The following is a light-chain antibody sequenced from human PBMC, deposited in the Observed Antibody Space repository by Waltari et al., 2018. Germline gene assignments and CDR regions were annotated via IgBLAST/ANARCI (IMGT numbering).Light chain of an antibody. V-gene: IGKV4-1*01. CDR3: QQYYTTPYT. CDR2: WAT. CDR1: QSLLYSPNNKKC. J-gene: IGKJ2*01. Sequence: DIVMTQSPDSLAVSLGERATVKCKSSQSLLYSPNNKKCLAWYQQKPGQAPKLLIYWATTRESGVPDRFSGSGSGTDFTLTISSLQPEDVAIYYCQQYYTTPYTFGQGTKLEIK.